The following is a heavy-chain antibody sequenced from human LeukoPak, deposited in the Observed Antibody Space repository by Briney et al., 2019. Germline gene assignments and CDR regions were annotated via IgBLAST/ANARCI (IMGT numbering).Heavy chain of an antibody. CDR1: DGSISDYY. Sequence: SETLSLTXTVSDGSISDYYWSWIRQPPGKGLEWIGYIYFSGTTNYNPSLKSRVTISLDTSKDQFSLRLRSVTAADTAVYYCARDSSGLVDYWGQGTLVTVSS. D-gene: IGHD3-22*01. CDR3: ARDSSGLVDY. J-gene: IGHJ4*02. V-gene: IGHV4-59*01. CDR2: IYFSGTT.